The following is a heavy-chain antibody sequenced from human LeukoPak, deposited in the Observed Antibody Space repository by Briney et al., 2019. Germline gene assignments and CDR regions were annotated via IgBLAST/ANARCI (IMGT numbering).Heavy chain of an antibody. D-gene: IGHD6-6*01. CDR2: INHSGST. CDR1: GGSISSYY. CDR3: ARGRGSSSSWDYFDY. V-gene: IGHV4-34*01. Sequence: SETLSLTCTVSGGSISSYYWSWIRQPPGKGLEWIGEINHSGSTNCNPSLKSRVTISVDTSKNQFSLKLSSVTAADTAVYYCARGRGSSSSWDYFDYWGQGTLVTVSS. J-gene: IGHJ4*02.